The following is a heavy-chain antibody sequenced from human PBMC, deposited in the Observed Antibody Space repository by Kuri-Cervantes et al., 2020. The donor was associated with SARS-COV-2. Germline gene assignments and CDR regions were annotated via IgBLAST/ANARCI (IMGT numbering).Heavy chain of an antibody. Sequence: GESLKISCAASGFTVSSNYMSWVRQAPGKGLEWVSVIYSGGSTYYADSVKGRFTISRDNAKNSLYLQMNSLRVEDTAVYYCARDTSPLGYCSSTNCYYDALDIWGQGTTVTVSS. CDR2: IYSGGST. V-gene: IGHV3-66*01. J-gene: IGHJ3*02. CDR3: ARDTSPLGYCSSTNCYYDALDI. CDR1: GFTVSSNY. D-gene: IGHD2-2*01.